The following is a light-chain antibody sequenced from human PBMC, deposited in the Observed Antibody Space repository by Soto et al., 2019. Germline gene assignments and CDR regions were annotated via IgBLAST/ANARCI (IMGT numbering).Light chain of an antibody. V-gene: IGKV1-5*01. CDR3: QQSYSTPHT. Sequence: DIQMTHSPSTLSASVLYIVTITCRASQNITRWLALYQQRPGKAPKLLIYDASTLESGVPSRFSGSGSGTEFTLAISSLQPDDLATYYCQQSYSTPHTFGQGTRLEIK. J-gene: IGKJ5*01. CDR1: QNITRW. CDR2: DAS.